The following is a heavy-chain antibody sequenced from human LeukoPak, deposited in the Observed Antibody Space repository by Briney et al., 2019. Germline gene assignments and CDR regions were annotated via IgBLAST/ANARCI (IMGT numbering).Heavy chain of an antibody. CDR1: GFTVSSYY. V-gene: IGHV4-59*02. CDR2: IYYSGST. CDR3: ARGFAVDY. J-gene: IGHJ4*02. D-gene: IGHD3-3*01. Sequence: GSLRLSCAASGFTVSSYYWSWIRQPPGKGLEWIGYIYYSGSTNYNPSLKSRVTISVDTSKSQFSLKLSSVTAADTAVYYCARGFAVDYWGQGTLVTVSS.